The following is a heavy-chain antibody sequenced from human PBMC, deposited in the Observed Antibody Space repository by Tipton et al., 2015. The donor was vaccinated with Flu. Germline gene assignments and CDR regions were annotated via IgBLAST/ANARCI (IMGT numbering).Heavy chain of an antibody. CDR1: AYTITTYW. Sequence: QLVQSGAEVKTPGESLKISCKTFAYTITTYWIAWVRQMPEKGLECMGIIYPGDSDTRYSPSFQGQVTISADKSVNTTYLHWSSLKASDPATYYCATGYAYNYFGMNVGGQGTTVTVFS. CDR2: IYPGDSDT. D-gene: IGHD5-24*01. V-gene: IGHV5-51*01. J-gene: IGHJ6*02. CDR3: ATGYAYNYFGMNV.